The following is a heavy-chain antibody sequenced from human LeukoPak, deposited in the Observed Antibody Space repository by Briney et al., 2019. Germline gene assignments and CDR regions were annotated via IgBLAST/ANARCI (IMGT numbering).Heavy chain of an antibody. CDR2: ISHTGDTI. J-gene: IGHJ4*02. V-gene: IGHV3-48*01. CDR1: GFTFNYFS. D-gene: IGHD2-2*01. CDR3: ARDQEYCGSTGCIRWQDY. Sequence: GGSLRLSCAASGFTFNYFSMNWVRQAPGKGLEWLLYISHTGDTIYYADSVKGRFAIARDNAKDTLYLQMSGLRAEDTAVYYCARDQEYCGSTGCIRWQDYWGQGPLVTVSS.